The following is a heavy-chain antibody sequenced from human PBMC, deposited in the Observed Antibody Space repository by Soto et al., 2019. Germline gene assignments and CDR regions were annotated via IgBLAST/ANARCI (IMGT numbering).Heavy chain of an antibody. CDR3: ARRDSRYWFDP. Sequence: PSEILSLTCAVYGGSFSGYYWSWIRQPPGKGLEWIGEINHSGSTNYNPSLKSRVTISVDTSKNQFSPKLSSVTAADTAVYYCARRDSRYWFDPWGQGTLVTVSS. V-gene: IGHV4-34*01. CDR2: INHSGST. D-gene: IGHD6-13*01. J-gene: IGHJ5*02. CDR1: GGSFSGYY.